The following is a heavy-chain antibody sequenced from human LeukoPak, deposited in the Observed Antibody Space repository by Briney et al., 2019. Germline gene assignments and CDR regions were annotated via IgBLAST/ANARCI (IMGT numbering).Heavy chain of an antibody. CDR2: ISSSGRTI. CDR1: GFTFSDYY. Sequence: GGSLRLSCAASGFTFSDYYMSWVRQAPGKGLEWVSYISSSGRTIYYADSVKGRFTISRDNARNSLYLQMNSLRAEDTAVYYCAKDLGNDWYYDTFDYWGQGTLVTVSS. J-gene: IGHJ4*02. D-gene: IGHD6-19*01. CDR3: AKDLGNDWYYDTFDY. V-gene: IGHV3-11*01.